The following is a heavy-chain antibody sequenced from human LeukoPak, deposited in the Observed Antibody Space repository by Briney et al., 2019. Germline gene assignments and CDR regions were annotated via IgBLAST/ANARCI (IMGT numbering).Heavy chain of an antibody. CDR1: GYTLTELS. CDR3: ASPLYYYGSGGAFDI. CDR2: FDPEDGET. D-gene: IGHD3-10*01. J-gene: IGHJ3*02. Sequence: LGASVKVSCKVSGYTLTELSMHWVRQAPGKGLEWMGGFDPEDGETIYAQKFQGRDTMTEDTSTDTAYMELSSLRSEDTAVYYCASPLYYYGSGGAFDIWGQGTMVTVSS. V-gene: IGHV1-24*01.